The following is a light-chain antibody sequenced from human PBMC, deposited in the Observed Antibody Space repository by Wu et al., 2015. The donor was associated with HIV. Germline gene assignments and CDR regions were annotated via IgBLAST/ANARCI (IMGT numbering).Light chain of an antibody. CDR1: QSISNW. J-gene: IGKJ1*01. Sequence: DIQMTQSPSTVSASVGDRVTITCRASQSISNWLAWYQQKPGKAPKLLIYKASTLESGVPSRFSGSGSGTEFTLSISSLQPDDFATYYCQQYNNLWTFGQGTKVEIK. CDR2: KAS. CDR3: QQYNNLWT. V-gene: IGKV1-5*03.